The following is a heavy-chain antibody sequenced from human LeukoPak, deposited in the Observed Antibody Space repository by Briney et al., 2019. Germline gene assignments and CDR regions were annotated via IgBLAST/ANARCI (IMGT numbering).Heavy chain of an antibody. CDR3: ARDLIR. J-gene: IGHJ3*01. CDR2: INSDGSST. V-gene: IGHV3-74*01. D-gene: IGHD3-22*01. CDR1: GFTFSTFW. Sequence: GGSLRLSCAASGFTFSTFWMYWVRQAPGEGPVWVSRINSDGSSTSYADSVRGRFTISRDNAKNMLYLQMNGLRAEDTAVYYCARDLIRWGQGTMVTVSS.